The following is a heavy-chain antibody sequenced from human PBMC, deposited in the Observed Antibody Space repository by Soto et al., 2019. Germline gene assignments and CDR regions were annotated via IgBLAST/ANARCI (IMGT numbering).Heavy chain of an antibody. CDR3: ARGRGFVKTILTNYYYYGMDV. V-gene: IGHV1-18*04. CDR1: GYTFSSYI. Sequence: QVQLVQSGAEVKKPGASVKVSCKASGYTFSSYIITWVRQAPGQGLEWVGWISGNSGNTNYAQKLQGRVTMTTDTSTSTAYMEVRSLRSDDTAADYCARGRGFVKTILTNYYYYGMDVWGQGTTVTVSS. CDR2: ISGNSGNT. D-gene: IGHD3-10*01. J-gene: IGHJ6*02.